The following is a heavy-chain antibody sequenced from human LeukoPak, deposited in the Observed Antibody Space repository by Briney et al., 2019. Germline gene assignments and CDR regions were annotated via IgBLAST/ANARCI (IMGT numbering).Heavy chain of an antibody. V-gene: IGHV3-73*01. CDR1: GFTFSGSA. Sequence: GGSLRLSCAASGFTFSGSAMHWVRQASGKGLEWVGRIRSKAYSYATAYAASVKGRFTISRDDSKNTAYLQMNSLKTKDTAVYYCTFYYGSGSEPDYYYYYGMDVWGQGTTVTVSS. J-gene: IGHJ6*02. CDR2: IRSKAYSYAT. CDR3: TFYYGSGSEPDYYYYYGMDV. D-gene: IGHD3-10*01.